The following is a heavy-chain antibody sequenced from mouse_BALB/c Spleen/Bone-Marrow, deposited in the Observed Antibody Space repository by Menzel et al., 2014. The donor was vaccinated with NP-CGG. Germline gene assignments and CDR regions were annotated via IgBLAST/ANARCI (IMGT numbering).Heavy chain of an antibody. CDR3: ARDYNGYFDF. Sequence: EVHLVESGGGSVQPGGSLRLSCTTSGFTFTNYFMTWVRPPPGKALEWLGFIRNKANGYTTEYNPSVKGRFTISRDNSQGIFYLQMNTLRAEDSAIYYCARDYNGYFDFWGQGTTLTVSS. J-gene: IGHJ2*01. D-gene: IGHD6-1*01. V-gene: IGHV7-3*02. CDR2: IRNKANGYTT. CDR1: GFTFTNYF.